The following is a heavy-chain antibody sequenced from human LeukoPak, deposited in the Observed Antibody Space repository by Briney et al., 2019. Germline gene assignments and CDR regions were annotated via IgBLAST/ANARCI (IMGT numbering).Heavy chain of an antibody. CDR2: IHGDGTNT. CDR1: GFTFSSYW. Sequence: GGSLRLSCAGSGFTFSSYWMHWVRQAPGKGLVWVSRIHGDGTNTKYANSVKGRFTISRDNAKNTLYLQMNSLRAEDTAVYYCARGYGDYVAYFDYWGQGTLVTVSP. CDR3: ARGYGDYVAYFDY. V-gene: IGHV3-74*03. J-gene: IGHJ4*02. D-gene: IGHD4-17*01.